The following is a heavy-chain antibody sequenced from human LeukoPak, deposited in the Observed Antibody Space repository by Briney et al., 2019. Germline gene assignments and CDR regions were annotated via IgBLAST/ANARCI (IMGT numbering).Heavy chain of an antibody. CDR2: IYYSGST. CDR1: GGSISSYY. D-gene: IGHD3-9*01. V-gene: IGHV4-59*01. J-gene: IGHJ5*02. CDR3: ARERRTYYDILTGYYSWFDP. Sequence: PSETLSLTCTVSGGSISSYYWSWIRQPPGKGLEWIGYIYYSGSTNYNPSLKSRVTISVDTSKNQFSLKLSSVTAADTAVYYCARERRTYYDILTGYYSWFDPWGQGTLVTVSS.